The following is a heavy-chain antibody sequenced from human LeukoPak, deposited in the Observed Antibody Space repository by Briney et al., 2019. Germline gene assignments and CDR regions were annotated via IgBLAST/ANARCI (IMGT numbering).Heavy chain of an antibody. CDR3: ARANGAMDYYYYYMDV. J-gene: IGHJ6*03. CDR1: GGSFSGYY. CDR2: IYYSGST. D-gene: IGHD5-18*01. V-gene: IGHV4-34*01. Sequence: PSETLSLTCAVYGGSFSGYYWSWIRQPPGKGLEWIGSIYYSGSTYYNPSLKSRVTISVDTSKNQFSLKLSSVTAADTAVYYCARANGAMDYYYYYMDVWGKGTTVTISS.